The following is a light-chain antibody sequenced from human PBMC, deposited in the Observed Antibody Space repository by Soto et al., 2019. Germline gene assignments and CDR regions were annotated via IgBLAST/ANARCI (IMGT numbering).Light chain of an antibody. CDR3: QQRSNWPRT. V-gene: IGKV3-11*01. CDR1: RSLSSDY. CDR2: DAS. Sequence: ILLMQSPYTLSLSPGERATLSCRASRSLSSDYLAWYQQKPGQAPRLLIYDASNRATGIPARFSGSGSGTDFTLTISSLEPEDFAVYYCQQRSNWPRTFGQGTKVDIK. J-gene: IGKJ1*01.